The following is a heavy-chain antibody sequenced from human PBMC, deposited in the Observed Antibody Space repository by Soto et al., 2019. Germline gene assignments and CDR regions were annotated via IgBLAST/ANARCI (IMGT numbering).Heavy chain of an antibody. CDR3: ARDPGTGAALRAYHFDY. CDR1: RYSFTTYA. Sequence: GASVNVSCKASRYSFTTYALHWVRHAPGQRFEWMGWINAGNGDTKYSEKFQGRVTITRDTSANTAYMELSSLRSEDTSVYYCARDPGTGAALRAYHFDYWGQGTLVTVSS. V-gene: IGHV1-3*01. D-gene: IGHD1-1*01. CDR2: INAGNGDT. J-gene: IGHJ4*02.